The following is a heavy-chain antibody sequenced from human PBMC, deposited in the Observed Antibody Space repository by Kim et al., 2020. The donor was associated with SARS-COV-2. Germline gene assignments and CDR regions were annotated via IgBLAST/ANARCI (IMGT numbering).Heavy chain of an antibody. J-gene: IGHJ6*02. D-gene: IGHD3-3*01. CDR1: GGSISSGGYY. Sequence: SETLSLTCTVSGGSISSGGYYWSWIRQHPGKGLEWIGYIYYSGSTYYNPSLKSRVTISVDTSKNQFSLKLSSVTAADTAVYYCACNLLRCLEWSDYGMDVWGQGTTVTVSS. V-gene: IGHV4-31*03. CDR3: ACNLLRCLEWSDYGMDV. CDR2: IYYSGST.